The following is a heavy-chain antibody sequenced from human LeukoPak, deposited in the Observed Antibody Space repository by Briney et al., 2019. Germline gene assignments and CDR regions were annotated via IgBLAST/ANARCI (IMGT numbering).Heavy chain of an antibody. Sequence: SVKVSCKASGGTFSSYAISWVRQAPGQGLEWMGGIIPIFGTANYAQKFQGGVTITADESTSTTYMELSSLRSEDTAVYYCARCPTYYYDTSDYYYYYHMDVWGQGTTVTVSS. D-gene: IGHD3-22*01. CDR1: GGTFSSYA. CDR3: ARCPTYYYDTSDYYYYYHMDV. J-gene: IGHJ6*02. V-gene: IGHV1-69*01. CDR2: IIPIFGTA.